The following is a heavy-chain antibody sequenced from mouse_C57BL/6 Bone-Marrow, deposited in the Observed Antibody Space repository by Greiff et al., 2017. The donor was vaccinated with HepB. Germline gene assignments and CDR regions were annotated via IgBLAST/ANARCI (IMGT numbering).Heavy chain of an antibody. CDR1: GYTFTDYN. D-gene: IGHD2-4*01. Sequence: EVQLQESGPELVKPGASVKIPCKASGYTFTDYNIDWVKQSHGKSLEWIGDINPNNGGTIYNQKFKGKATLTVDKSSSTAYMELRSLTSEDTAVYYCATYDYDGGFAYWGQGTLVTVSA. CDR3: ATYDYDGGFAY. J-gene: IGHJ3*01. V-gene: IGHV1-18*01. CDR2: INPNNGGT.